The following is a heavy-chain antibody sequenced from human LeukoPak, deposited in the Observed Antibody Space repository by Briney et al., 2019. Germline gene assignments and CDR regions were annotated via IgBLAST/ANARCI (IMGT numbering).Heavy chain of an antibody. Sequence: PGTSLRLSCAASGFTFSDYAMHWVRQAPGKGPEWVAVIAYGGTYKHHADSLKGRFTISRDNSRDTLYLQINSLRPEDTALYYCARNKAITAFFGMDVWGQGTTVIVSS. V-gene: IGHV3-30*03. CDR2: IAYGGTYK. CDR3: ARNKAITAFFGMDV. J-gene: IGHJ6*02. CDR1: GFTFSDYA. D-gene: IGHD2/OR15-2a*01.